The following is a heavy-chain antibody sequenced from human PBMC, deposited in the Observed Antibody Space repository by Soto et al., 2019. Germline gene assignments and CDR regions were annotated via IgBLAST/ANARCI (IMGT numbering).Heavy chain of an antibody. V-gene: IGHV5-10-1*01. Sequence: GSLKISCKGCGYSFAGYWITWVRQKPGKGLEWMGRIDPSDSQTYYSPSFRGHVTISATKSITTVFLQWSSLRASDTAMYYCARQIYDSDNGPNFQYYFDSWGQGTPVTASS. CDR1: GYSFAGYW. D-gene: IGHD3-22*01. J-gene: IGHJ4*02. CDR3: ARQIYDSDNGPNFQYYFDS. CDR2: IDPSDSQT.